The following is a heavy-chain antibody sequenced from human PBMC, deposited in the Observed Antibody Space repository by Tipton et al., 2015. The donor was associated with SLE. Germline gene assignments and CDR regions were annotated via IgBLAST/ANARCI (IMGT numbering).Heavy chain of an antibody. Sequence: SLRLSCVASGFRFSRSWMNWVRQAPGKGLEWVANIDEDGSEKHYVDSVKDRLTISRDNAKNSLFLQMNSLRAEDTAVYYCAKGGKDYWSGHYTLLDWGQGILVTVSS. D-gene: IGHD3-3*01. CDR3: AKGGKDYWSGHYTLLD. V-gene: IGHV3-7*01. CDR2: IDEDGSEK. CDR1: GFRFSRSW. J-gene: IGHJ4*02.